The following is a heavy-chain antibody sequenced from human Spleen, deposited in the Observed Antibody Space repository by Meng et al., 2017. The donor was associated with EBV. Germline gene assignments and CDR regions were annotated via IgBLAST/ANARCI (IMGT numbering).Heavy chain of an antibody. V-gene: IGHV3-74*03. D-gene: IGHD1-14*01. CDR1: EFTFSSYW. CDR2: INEDGATT. J-gene: IGHJ4*02. CDR3: SRDLAGSDDY. Sequence: KRVESGGALVRPGGSLRLSCAASEFTFSSYWMHWVRQAPGEGLVWVSRINEDGATTTYADSVKGRFTISRDNAKNTLYLQMNSLRAEDTAVYYCSRDLAGSDDYWGQGTLVTVSS.